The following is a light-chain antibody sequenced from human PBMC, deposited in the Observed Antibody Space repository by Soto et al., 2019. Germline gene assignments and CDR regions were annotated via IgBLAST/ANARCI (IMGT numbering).Light chain of an antibody. CDR2: GAS. V-gene: IGKV1-17*01. J-gene: IGKJ2*01. CDR3: LQHYSYPYT. CDR1: QGIGND. Sequence: DIQLTQSPSSVSASNGDRVMITSRASQGIGNDLGWCPQKPGEAPMCLIYGASSLQSGVPPRFSGSGSGTEFTLIISSLQPEDFATYYCLQHYSYPYTFGPGTKLEIK.